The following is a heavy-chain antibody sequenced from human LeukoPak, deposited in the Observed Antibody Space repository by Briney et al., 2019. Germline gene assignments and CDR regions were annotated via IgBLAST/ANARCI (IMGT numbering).Heavy chain of an antibody. J-gene: IGHJ6*03. CDR2: ISYDGRIT. CDR3: ARDAIVVVPAAYRYYYMDV. Sequence: GGSLRLSCAASGFTFSSYAIHWVRQAPGKGLEWVAVISYDGRITYYADSVKGRFTISRDNSDNTLYLQMNSLRVEDTAVYSCARDAIVVVPAAYRYYYMDVWGKGTTVTVSS. D-gene: IGHD2-2*01. V-gene: IGHV3-30-3*01. CDR1: GFTFSSYA.